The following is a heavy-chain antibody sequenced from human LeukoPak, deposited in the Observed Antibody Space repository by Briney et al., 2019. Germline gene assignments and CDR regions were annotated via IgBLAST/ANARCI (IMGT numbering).Heavy chain of an antibody. CDR1: GYTFTAYY. Sequence: ASVKVSCKASGYTFTAYYIHWVRQAPGQGLEWMRRINPKNGDTNYAKKFKDRVTMARDTSMHAAYMESSRLTYDDTAVYYCRRGIQSFYPWGQGTLVTVSS. J-gene: IGHJ5*02. V-gene: IGHV1-2*06. CDR2: INPKNGDT. CDR3: RRGIQSFYP.